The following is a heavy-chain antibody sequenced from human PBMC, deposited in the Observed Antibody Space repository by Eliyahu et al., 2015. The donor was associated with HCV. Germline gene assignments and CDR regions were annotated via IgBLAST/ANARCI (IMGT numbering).Heavy chain of an antibody. D-gene: IGHD2-21*02. CDR1: GGSISSYY. V-gene: IGHV4-59*08. CDR2: IYYSGST. CDR3: ARRKGGRDSPHFDY. J-gene: IGHJ4*02. Sequence: QVQLQESGPGLVKPSETLSLXCXVSGGSISSYYWSWIRQPPGKGLEWIGYIYYSGSTNYNPSLKSRVTISVDTSKNQFSLKLSSVTAADTAVYYCARRKGGRDSPHFDYWGQGTLVTVSS.